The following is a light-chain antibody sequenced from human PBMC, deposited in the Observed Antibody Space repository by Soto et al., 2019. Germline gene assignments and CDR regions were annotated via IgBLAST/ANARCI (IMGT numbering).Light chain of an antibody. V-gene: IGKV1-12*01. CDR3: QQANSFPLI. Sequence: DIQMTQSPSYVSASVGDRVSITCRASQDIRSWLAWYQQRPGKAPKLLIYAATILQSGVPSRFSGSGSGTTFTLTINNLQPEDFASYFCQQANSFPLIFGGGTKV. J-gene: IGKJ4*01. CDR2: AAT. CDR1: QDIRSW.